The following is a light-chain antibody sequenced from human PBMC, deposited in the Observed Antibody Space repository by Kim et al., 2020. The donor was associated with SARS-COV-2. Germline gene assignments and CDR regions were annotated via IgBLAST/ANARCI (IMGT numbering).Light chain of an antibody. CDR2: AAP. J-gene: IGKJ1*01. CDR3: QKYNNDPWT. CDR1: QGISDY. V-gene: IGKV1-27*01. Sequence: ASLGDRVTIPCRASQGISDYFASYQQNPGKVPKLLNYAAPTLQSGVPSRFSGMGSGTGFTLTISSLQPEDVATYYCQKYNNDPWTFGQGTKVEIK.